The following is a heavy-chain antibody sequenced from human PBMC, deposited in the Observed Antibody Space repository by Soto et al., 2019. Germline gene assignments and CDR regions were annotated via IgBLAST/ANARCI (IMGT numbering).Heavy chain of an antibody. CDR1: GGSISSYY. CDR3: ARDSSIAAAGLLDV. J-gene: IGHJ6*02. Sequence: ETLSLTCTVSGGSISSYYWSWIRQPPGKGLEWIGYIYYSGSTNYNPSLKSRVTISVDTSKNQFSLKLSSVTAADTAVYYCARDSSIAAAGLLDVWGQGTTVTVSS. CDR2: IYYSGST. V-gene: IGHV4-59*01. D-gene: IGHD6-13*01.